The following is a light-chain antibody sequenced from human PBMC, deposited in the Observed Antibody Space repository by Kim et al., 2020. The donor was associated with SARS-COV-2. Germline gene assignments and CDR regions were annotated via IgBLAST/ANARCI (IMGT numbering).Light chain of an antibody. J-gene: IGLJ2*01. CDR1: SSNIGNNF. CDR3: GTWDSNLSSVV. Sequence: GQKFTISCSGSSSNIGNNFVSWYQQLPGTAPKLLIYDDNKRPSGIPDRFSGSKSGTSATLGITGLQTGDEADYYCGTWDSNLSSVVFGGGTQLTVL. CDR2: DDN. V-gene: IGLV1-51*01.